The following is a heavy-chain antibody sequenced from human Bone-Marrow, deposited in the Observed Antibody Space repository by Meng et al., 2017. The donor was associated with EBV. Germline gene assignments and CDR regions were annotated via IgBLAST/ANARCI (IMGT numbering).Heavy chain of an antibody. CDR1: GASISSGYW. CDR3: AASPGWWRLDY. CDR2: VSHSGST. Sequence: QWQRQESGPGLVKPSGTLSLTCAVSGASISSGYWWTWVRQPPGKGLEWIGEVSHSGSTNYNPSLKSRVTISLDKSENQFFLKVTSVTAADTAVYYCAASPGWWRLDYWGQGTLVTVSS. J-gene: IGHJ4*02. D-gene: IGHD6-19*01. V-gene: IGHV4-4*02.